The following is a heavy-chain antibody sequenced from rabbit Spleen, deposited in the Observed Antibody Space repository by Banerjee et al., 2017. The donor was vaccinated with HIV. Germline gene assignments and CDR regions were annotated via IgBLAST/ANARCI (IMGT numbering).Heavy chain of an antibody. Sequence: QSLEESGGDLVKPGASLTLTCTASGFSFSSSDYMCWVRQAPGKGLEWISCIAGSSSGFPYSAPLVKGRVTISKPSSTTVTLQMTRLTAPDTATYLWARDPRSSFSSDGLDLWGQGTLLTAS. CDR2: IAGSSSGFP. J-gene: IGHJ6*01. V-gene: IGHV1S40*01. CDR3: ARDPRSSFSSDGLDL. CDR1: GFSFSSSDY. D-gene: IGHD2-1*01.